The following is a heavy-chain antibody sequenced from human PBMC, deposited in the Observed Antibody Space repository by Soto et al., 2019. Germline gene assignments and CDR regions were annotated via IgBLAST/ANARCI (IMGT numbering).Heavy chain of an antibody. J-gene: IGHJ4*02. CDR3: AKDTRRYYYDSSGYSPYYFDY. V-gene: IGHV3-23*01. CDR2: ISGSGGST. CDR1: GFTFSSYA. D-gene: IGHD3-22*01. Sequence: GGSLRLSCAASGFTFSSYAMSWVRQAPGKGLEWVSAISGSGGSTYYADSVKGRSTISRDNSKNTLYLQMNSLRAEDTAVYYCAKDTRRYYYDSSGYSPYYFDYWGQGTLVTVSS.